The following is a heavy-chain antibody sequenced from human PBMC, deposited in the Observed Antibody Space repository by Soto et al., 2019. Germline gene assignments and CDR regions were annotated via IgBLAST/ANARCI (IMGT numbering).Heavy chain of an antibody. Sequence: GASVKVSCKASGYTFTGYYMHWVRQAPGQGLEWMGWINPNSGGTNYAQKFQGRVTMTRDTSISTAHMELSRLRSDDTAVYYCATSNYDILTGYYIKFDYWGQGTLVTVSS. J-gene: IGHJ4*02. CDR2: INPNSGGT. D-gene: IGHD3-9*01. CDR1: GYTFTGYY. CDR3: ATSNYDILTGYYIKFDY. V-gene: IGHV1-2*02.